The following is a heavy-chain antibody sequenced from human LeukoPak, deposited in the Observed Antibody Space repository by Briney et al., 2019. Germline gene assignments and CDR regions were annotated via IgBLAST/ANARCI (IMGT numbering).Heavy chain of an antibody. CDR1: GGSFSGYY. J-gene: IGHJ5*02. CDR3: ARRKITIFGVAPFDP. CDR2: INHSGST. Sequence: SETLSLTCAVYGGSFSGYYWSWIRQPPGKGLEWIGEINHSGSTNYNPSLKSRVTTSVDTSKNQFSLKLSSVTAADTAVYYCARRKITIFGVAPFDPWGQGTLVTVSS. D-gene: IGHD3-3*01. V-gene: IGHV4-34*01.